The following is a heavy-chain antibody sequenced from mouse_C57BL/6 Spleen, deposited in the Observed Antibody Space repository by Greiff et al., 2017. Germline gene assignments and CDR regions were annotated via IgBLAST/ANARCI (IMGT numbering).Heavy chain of an antibody. D-gene: IGHD1-1*01. Sequence: QVQLQQPGAELVKPGASVKLSCKASGYTFTSYWMHWVKQRPGQGLEWIGMIHPNSGSTNYNEKFKSKATLTVDKSSSTAYMQLSSLTSEDSAVYYCARPRDYYGTPYWYFDVWGTGTTVTVSS. J-gene: IGHJ1*03. CDR2: IHPNSGST. V-gene: IGHV1-64*01. CDR3: ARPRDYYGTPYWYFDV. CDR1: GYTFTSYW.